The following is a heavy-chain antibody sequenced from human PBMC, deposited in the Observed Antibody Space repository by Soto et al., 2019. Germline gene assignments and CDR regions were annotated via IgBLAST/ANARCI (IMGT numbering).Heavy chain of an antibody. CDR3: ATMATFGALNWFDP. D-gene: IGHD2-15*01. V-gene: IGHV1-8*01. CDR2: MNPGSGDT. CDR1: GYTFTNND. Sequence: ASVKVSCKASGYTFTNNDVRWVRQATGRGLEWMGWMNPGSGDTGYAQKFQGRVTMTRDNSIATAYMELSSLRSDDTAIYYCATMATFGALNWFDPWGQGTLVTVSS. J-gene: IGHJ5*02.